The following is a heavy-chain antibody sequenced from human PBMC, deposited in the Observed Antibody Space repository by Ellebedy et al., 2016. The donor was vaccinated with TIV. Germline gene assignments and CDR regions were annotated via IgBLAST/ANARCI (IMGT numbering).Heavy chain of an antibody. CDR3: TTEGDTALEMGLDACHI. V-gene: IGHV3-15*01. Sequence: GESLKISCVASGFTFTDAWMSWVRQAPGKGLEFVGRIKSTSDGGTTDDAAHVKGRFIISRDDSKNTLYLEMNRLKTEDTAVYYCTTEGDTALEMGLDACHIWGHGTMVTVSS. CDR1: GFTFTDAW. D-gene: IGHD5-18*01. CDR2: IKSTSDGGTT. J-gene: IGHJ3*02.